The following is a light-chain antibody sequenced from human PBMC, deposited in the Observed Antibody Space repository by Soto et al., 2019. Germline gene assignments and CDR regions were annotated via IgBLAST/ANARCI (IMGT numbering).Light chain of an antibody. CDR2: AAS. J-gene: IGKJ1*01. V-gene: IGKV1-6*01. CDR1: QGIRND. Sequence: AIQMTQSPSSLSASVGDRVTITCRARQGIRNDLGWYQQKPGKAPKLLIYAASSLQSGVPSRFSGSGSGTDFTLTISSLQPEDCATYYCLQDYNYPWTFGQGTKVEIK. CDR3: LQDYNYPWT.